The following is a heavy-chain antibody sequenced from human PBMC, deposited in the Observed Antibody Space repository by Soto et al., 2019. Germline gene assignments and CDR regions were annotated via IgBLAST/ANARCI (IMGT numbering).Heavy chain of an antibody. D-gene: IGHD6-19*01. J-gene: IGHJ4*02. V-gene: IGHV1-69*01. CDR3: ARDDEGGGWYFDY. CDR2: IIPIFDTA. Sequence: QVQLVQSGAEVKKPGSSVKVSCKASGGTFSSYAISWVRQAPRQGLEWMGGIIPIFDTANYAQKFQGRVTITADESTSTAYMELSSLRSEDTAVYYCARDDEGGGWYFDYWGQGTLVTVSS. CDR1: GGTFSSYA.